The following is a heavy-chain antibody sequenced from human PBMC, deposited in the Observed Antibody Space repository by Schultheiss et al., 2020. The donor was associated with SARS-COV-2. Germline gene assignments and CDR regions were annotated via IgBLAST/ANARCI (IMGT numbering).Heavy chain of an antibody. CDR1: GFTFRTST. J-gene: IGHJ4*02. CDR2: IWYDGSNK. Sequence: GGSLRLSCAASGFTFRTSTMNWVRQAPGKGLEWVAVIWYDGSNKYYADSVKGRFTISRDNSKNTLYLQMNSLRAEDTAVYYCAKGTIFGVVTGFDYWGQGTLVTVSS. D-gene: IGHD3-3*01. V-gene: IGHV3-33*06. CDR3: AKGTIFGVVTGFDY.